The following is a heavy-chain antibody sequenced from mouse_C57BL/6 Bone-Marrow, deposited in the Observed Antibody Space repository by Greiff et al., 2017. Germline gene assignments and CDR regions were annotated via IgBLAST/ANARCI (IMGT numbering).Heavy chain of an antibody. CDR3: TGGDLLWSWFAY. CDR2: IRLKSDNYAT. Sequence: EVQLVESGGGLVQPGGSMKLSCVASGFTFSNYWMNWVRQSPEKGLEWVAQIRLKSDNYATHYAESVKGRFTISRDDSKSSVYLQMNNLRAEDTGIYYCTGGDLLWSWFAYWGQGTLVTVSA. CDR1: GFTFSNYW. V-gene: IGHV6-3*01. J-gene: IGHJ3*01. D-gene: IGHD2-1*01.